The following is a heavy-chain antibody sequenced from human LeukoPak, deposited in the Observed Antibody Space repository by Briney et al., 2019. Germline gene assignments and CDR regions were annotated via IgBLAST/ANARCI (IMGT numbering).Heavy chain of an antibody. CDR1: GGSIRSSRYY. CDR2: IYYTGRT. V-gene: IGHV4-39*01. Sequence: PSETLSLTCTVSGGSIRSSRYYWGWIRQPPGKGPECIGSIYYTGRTYYNPSLKSRVTISVDTSKNQFSLKLNSVTAADTAVYYCARGRYTFDYWGQGTLVTVSS. J-gene: IGHJ4*02. D-gene: IGHD1-1*01. CDR3: ARGRYTFDY.